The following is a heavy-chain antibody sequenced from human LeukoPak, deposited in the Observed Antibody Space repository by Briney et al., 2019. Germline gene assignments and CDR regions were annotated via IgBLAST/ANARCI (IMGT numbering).Heavy chain of an antibody. CDR3: ARGLAAAGLYFDY. CDR1: GFTVSSNY. CDR2: VYTGGST. J-gene: IGHJ4*02. Sequence: GRSLRLSCAASGFTVSSNYMTWVSQVPGNGLEWVSVVYTGGSTYSADSVKGRFTISRDNSKNTLYLQMNSLRAEDTAVYYCARGLAAAGLYFDYWGQGTLVTVSS. D-gene: IGHD6-13*01. V-gene: IGHV3-53*01.